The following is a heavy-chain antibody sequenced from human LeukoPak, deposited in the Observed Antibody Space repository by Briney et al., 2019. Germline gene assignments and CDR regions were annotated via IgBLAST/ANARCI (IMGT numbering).Heavy chain of an antibody. Sequence: SETLSLTCTVPGGSISSYYWGWIRQPAGKGLEWIGRIYSTGSTNYNPSLKSRVTMSVDTSKNQFSLRLRSVTAADTAVYYCARQIASAGTAGFDFWGQGALVTVSS. CDR2: IYSTGST. CDR1: GGSISSYY. V-gene: IGHV4-4*07. D-gene: IGHD6-13*01. CDR3: ARQIASAGTAGFDF. J-gene: IGHJ4*02.